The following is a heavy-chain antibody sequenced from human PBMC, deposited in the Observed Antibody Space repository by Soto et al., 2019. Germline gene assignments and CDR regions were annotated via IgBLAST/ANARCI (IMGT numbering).Heavy chain of an antibody. D-gene: IGHD6-13*01. CDR3: AASSSVAAAGYCKF. CDR1: GDLFNNYA. V-gene: IGHV1-69*01. CDR2: ISPLFSTT. J-gene: IGHJ4*02. Sequence: QVQLVQSGAEVKEPGSSVKVSCKATGDLFNNYAFNWVRQAPGQGLAWMGRISPLFSTTNYAQKFQGRVTIVAEELTTICYLEVSNLESEDTAMYYCAASSSVAAAGYCKFWGQGTLVTVSP.